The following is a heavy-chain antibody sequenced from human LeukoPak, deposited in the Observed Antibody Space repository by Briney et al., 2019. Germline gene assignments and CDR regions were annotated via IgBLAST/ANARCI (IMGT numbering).Heavy chain of an antibody. CDR3: ARSNQADDY. D-gene: IGHD1-14*01. CDR2: INSGGSRT. CDR1: GFTFSSYD. J-gene: IGHJ4*02. V-gene: IGHV3-74*01. Sequence: GGSLRLSCAASGFTFSSYDMHWVRQAPGKGLVWVSRINSGGSRTTYADSVKGRFTISRDNAKNTLYLQMDSLRAEDTGVYYCARSNQADDYWGQGTLVTVSS.